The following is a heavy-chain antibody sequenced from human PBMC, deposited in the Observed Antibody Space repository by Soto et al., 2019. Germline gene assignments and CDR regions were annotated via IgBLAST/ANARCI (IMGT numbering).Heavy chain of an antibody. Sequence: EVSLRLSCAASGFTFSDYAMTWVRQAPGKGLEWVSNIGGSGVSTYFTDSVKGRFIISRDNSKNTLYLQMNSLRAEDTAVYYCAKRATPMASSTYYFDYWGQGTLVTVSS. CDR1: GFTFSDYA. CDR2: IGGSGVST. CDR3: AKRATPMASSTYYFDY. J-gene: IGHJ4*02. V-gene: IGHV3-23*01. D-gene: IGHD5-18*01.